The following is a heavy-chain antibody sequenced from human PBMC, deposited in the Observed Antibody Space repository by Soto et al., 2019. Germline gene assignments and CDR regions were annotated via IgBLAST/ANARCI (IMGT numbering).Heavy chain of an antibody. CDR1: GFTFSDYY. CDR3: ARDNLDYGDYKGYFDY. J-gene: IGHJ4*02. Sequence: GGSLRLSCAASGFTFSDYYMSWIRQAPGKGLEWVSYISSSGSTIYYADSVKGRFTISRDNAKNSLYLQMNSLRAEDTAVYYCARDNLDYGDYKGYFDYWGQGXLVTVYS. D-gene: IGHD4-17*01. V-gene: IGHV3-11*01. CDR2: ISSSGSTI.